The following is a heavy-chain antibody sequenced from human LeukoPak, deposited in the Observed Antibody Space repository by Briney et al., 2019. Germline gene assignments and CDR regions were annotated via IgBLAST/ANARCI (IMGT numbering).Heavy chain of an antibody. CDR1: GHIFTNYG. CDR2: ISTNSDIR. Sequence: GASVKVSCKASGHIFTNYGISWVRQAPGQGLEWMGWISTNSDIRTYAQTLQGRFTMTTDTATTTAYMELNNLTFDDTAVYYCARDWDAMNNCFDPWGQGTPVTVSS. CDR3: ARDWDAMNNCFDP. V-gene: IGHV1-18*01. J-gene: IGHJ5*02. D-gene: IGHD1-26*01.